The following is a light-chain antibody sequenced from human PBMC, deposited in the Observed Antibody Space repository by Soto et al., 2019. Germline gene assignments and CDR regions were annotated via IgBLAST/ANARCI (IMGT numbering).Light chain of an antibody. Sequence: EVVLTQSPATLSLSPGERATLACRASQSVSNYLACYQQKPGQAPRLLIYDASNRATGIPVRFSGSGSGTDFTLTISSLEPEDLAVYYCQQRTNWIFTFGPGTRVDIK. CDR1: QSVSNY. V-gene: IGKV3-11*01. J-gene: IGKJ3*01. CDR3: QQRTNWIFT. CDR2: DAS.